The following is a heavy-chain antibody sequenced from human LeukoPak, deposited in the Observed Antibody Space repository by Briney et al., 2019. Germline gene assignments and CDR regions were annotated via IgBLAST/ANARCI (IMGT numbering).Heavy chain of an antibody. Sequence: ASVKVSCKASGYTVTSYGISWVRQAPGQALEWMGWISAYNGNTNYAQKLQGRVTMTTDTSTSTAYMELRSLRSDDTAVYYCARGVNNIVVVPAAGGLGFDPWGQGTLVTVSS. D-gene: IGHD2-2*01. V-gene: IGHV1-18*01. CDR1: GYTVTSYG. J-gene: IGHJ5*02. CDR2: ISAYNGNT. CDR3: ARGVNNIVVVPAAGGLGFDP.